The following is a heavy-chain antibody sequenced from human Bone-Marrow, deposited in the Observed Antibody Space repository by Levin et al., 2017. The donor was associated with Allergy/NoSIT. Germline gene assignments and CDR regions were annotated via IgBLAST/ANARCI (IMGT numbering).Heavy chain of an antibody. CDR2: ISWNSGSI. CDR3: AKGLYSSSWSRGYFQH. D-gene: IGHD6-13*01. Sequence: SCAASGFTFDDYAMHWVRQAPGKGLEWVSGISWNSGSIGYADSVKGRFTISRDNAKNSLYLQMNSLRAEDTALYYCAKGLYSSSWSRGYFQHWGQGTLVTVSS. CDR1: GFTFDDYA. V-gene: IGHV3-9*01. J-gene: IGHJ1*01.